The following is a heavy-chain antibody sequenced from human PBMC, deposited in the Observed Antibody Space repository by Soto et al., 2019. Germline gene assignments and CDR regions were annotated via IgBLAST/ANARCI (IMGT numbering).Heavy chain of an antibody. CDR2: ISSNGGST. CDR3: VKDRGYGSGSYYPPDAFDI. CDR1: GFTFSSYA. J-gene: IGHJ3*02. D-gene: IGHD3-10*01. V-gene: IGHV3-64D*09. Sequence: GGSLRLSCSASGFTFSSYAMHWVHQAPGKGLEYVSAISSNGGSTYYADSVKGRFTISRDNSKNTLYLQMSSLRAEDTAVYYCVKDRGYGSGSYYPPDAFDIWGQGTMVTVSS.